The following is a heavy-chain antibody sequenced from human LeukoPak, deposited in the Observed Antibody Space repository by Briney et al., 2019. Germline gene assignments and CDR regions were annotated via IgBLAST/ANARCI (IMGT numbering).Heavy chain of an antibody. CDR3: VKENDSSGYSFDY. V-gene: IGHV3-23*01. CDR1: GFTFSSYA. CDR2: ISGSGGST. J-gene: IGHJ4*02. D-gene: IGHD3-22*01. Sequence: GGSLRLSCVASGFTFSSYAMSWVRQAPGKGLEWASAISGSGGSTYYADSVKGRFTISRDNSKNTLYLQMSSLRAEDTAVYYCVKENDSSGYSFDYWGQGTLVTVSS.